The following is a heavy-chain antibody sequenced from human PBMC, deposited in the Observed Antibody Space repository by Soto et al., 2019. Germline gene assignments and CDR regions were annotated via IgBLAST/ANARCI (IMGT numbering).Heavy chain of an antibody. J-gene: IGHJ6*02. CDR3: AGHHPTHSYYGMAV. CDR2: IIPIFGTA. Sequence: QVQLVQSGAEVKKPGSSVKVSCKASGGTFSSYAISWVRQAPGQGLEWMGGIIPIFGTANYAQKFQGRVTITADESTSTAYVELSSRRSEDTAVYYCAGHHPTHSYYGMAVWGQGTTVTVSS. CDR1: GGTFSSYA. V-gene: IGHV1-69*12.